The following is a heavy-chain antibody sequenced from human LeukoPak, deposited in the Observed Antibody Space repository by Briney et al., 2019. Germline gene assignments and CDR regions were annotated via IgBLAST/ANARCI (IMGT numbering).Heavy chain of an antibody. CDR1: GGTFSSYA. CDR3: ASRRNYYDSPFNY. J-gene: IGHJ4*02. Sequence: SVKVSCKASGGTFSSYAIIWVRQAPGQRLEWMGRIIPILGIANYAQKFQGRVTITADKSTSSAYMELSSLRSEDTAVYYCASRRNYYDSPFNYWGQGTLVTVSS. V-gene: IGHV1-69*04. CDR2: IIPILGIA. D-gene: IGHD3-22*01.